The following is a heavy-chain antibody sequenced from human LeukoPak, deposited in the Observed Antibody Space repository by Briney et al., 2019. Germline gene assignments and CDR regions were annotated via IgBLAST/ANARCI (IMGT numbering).Heavy chain of an antibody. CDR3: AKADRGWGVITKD. V-gene: IGHV3-23*01. Sequence: PGGSLRLSCAASGFTFSNYAMSWVRQAPGKGLEWVSVISGSGGSTYYAEYVKGRFTISRDNSKKTLYLQMNSLRAEDTAVYYCAKADRGWGVITKDWGQGTLVTVSS. CDR2: ISGSGGST. D-gene: IGHD3-10*01. J-gene: IGHJ4*02. CDR1: GFTFSNYA.